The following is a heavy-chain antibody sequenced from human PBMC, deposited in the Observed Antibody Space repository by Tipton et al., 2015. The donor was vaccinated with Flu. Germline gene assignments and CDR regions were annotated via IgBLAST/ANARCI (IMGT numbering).Heavy chain of an antibody. V-gene: IGHV4-39*07. J-gene: IGHJ4*02. Sequence: LSCTVSGGSISSSAYYWGWIRQTPGKGLEWIGNIYYSGSTFYNPSLKSRVTISLDKSTNQFSLRLSSVTAADTAIYYCAVDDFGSSWYGYWGQGSLVTVSS. CDR2: IYYSGST. D-gene: IGHD6-13*01. CDR3: AVDDFGSSWYGY. CDR1: GGSISSSAYY.